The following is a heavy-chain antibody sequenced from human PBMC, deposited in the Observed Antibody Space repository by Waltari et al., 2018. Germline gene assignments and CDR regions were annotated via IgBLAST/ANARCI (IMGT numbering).Heavy chain of an antibody. D-gene: IGHD3-3*01. CDR1: GGSFSGYY. V-gene: IGHV4-34*01. CDR3: ARGGRSRYYDFWSGYLFDI. Sequence: QVQLQQWGAGLLKPSETLSLTCAVYGGSFSGYYWSWIRPPPGKGLEWIGEINHSGSTNYNPSLKSRVTISVDTSKNQFSLKLSSVTAADTAVYYCARGGRSRYYDFWSGYLFDIWGQGTMVTVSS. CDR2: INHSGST. J-gene: IGHJ3*02.